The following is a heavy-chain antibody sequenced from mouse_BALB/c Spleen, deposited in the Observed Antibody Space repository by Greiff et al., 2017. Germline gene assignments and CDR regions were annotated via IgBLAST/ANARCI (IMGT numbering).Heavy chain of an antibody. CDR1: GYTFTNYW. V-gene: IGHV1-63*02. CDR3: ASRDYYGSNRHYYAMDY. J-gene: IGHJ4*01. CDR2: IYPGGGYT. D-gene: IGHD1-1*01. Sequence: QVQLKQSGAELVRPGTSVKISCKASGYTFTNYWLGWVKQRPGHGLEWIGDIYPGGGYTNYNEKFKGKATLTADTSSSTAYMQLSSLTSEDSAVYFCASRDYYGSNRHYYAMDYWGQGTSVTVSS.